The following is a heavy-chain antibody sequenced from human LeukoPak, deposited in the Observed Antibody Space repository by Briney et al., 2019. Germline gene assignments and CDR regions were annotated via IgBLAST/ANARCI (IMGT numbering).Heavy chain of an antibody. Sequence: GGALKISFKGSGCSFTRYWIRWGRRRTGKGVGWMGRIDPSDSYTDYSPSFQGHVTISADMSISTAYLQWSSLKASDTAMYYCARRDGSTYGFDYWGQGTLVTVSS. CDR1: GCSFTRYW. J-gene: IGHJ4*02. V-gene: IGHV5-10-1*01. CDR2: IDPSDSYT. CDR3: ARRDGSTYGFDY. D-gene: IGHD5-18*01.